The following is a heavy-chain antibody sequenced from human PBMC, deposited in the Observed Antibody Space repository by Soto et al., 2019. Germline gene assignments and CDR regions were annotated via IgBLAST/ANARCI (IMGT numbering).Heavy chain of an antibody. V-gene: IGHV3-74*01. D-gene: IGHD2-21*01. J-gene: IGHJ4*02. CDR3: ASERAPVVVVIADGHDY. CDR2: INSDGSST. Sequence: EVQLVESGGGLVQPGGSLRLSCAASGFTFSSYWMHWVRQAPGKGLVWVSRINSDGSSTSYADSVKGRFTISRDNATTTRHLQSNSPRAEDTAVYYCASERAPVVVVIADGHDYWGQGTLVTFSS. CDR1: GFTFSSYW.